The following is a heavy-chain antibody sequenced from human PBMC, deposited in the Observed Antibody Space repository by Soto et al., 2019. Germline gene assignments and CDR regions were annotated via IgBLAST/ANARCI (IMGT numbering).Heavy chain of an antibody. CDR3: AREGRYQRLCWNWIDS. J-gene: IGHJ5*01. D-gene: IGHD2-2*01. V-gene: IGHV4-4*07. Sequence: SETLSLTCTVSGGSMSGYYWTWIRQSAGKGLEWIGRIYASGSTNSNPSLRSRVTMSLDTSKNQFSLKMNSVTAADTAVYYCAREGRYQRLCWNWIDSWGQGTRVTVSS. CDR2: IYASGST. CDR1: GGSMSGYY.